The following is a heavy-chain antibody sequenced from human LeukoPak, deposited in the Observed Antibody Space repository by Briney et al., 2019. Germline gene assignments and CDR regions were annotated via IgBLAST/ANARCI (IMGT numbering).Heavy chain of an antibody. J-gene: IGHJ3*02. CDR3: AKVLSGLRYFDWLSDAFDI. CDR2: ISYDGSNK. V-gene: IGHV3-30*18. CDR1: GFTFSNYG. Sequence: PGGSLRLSCAASGFTFSNYGVHWVRQTTGKGLEWAAVISYDGSNKYYADSVKGRFTISRDNSKNTLYLQMNSLRAEDTAVYYCAKVLSGLRYFDWLSDAFDIWGQGTMVTVSS. D-gene: IGHD3-9*01.